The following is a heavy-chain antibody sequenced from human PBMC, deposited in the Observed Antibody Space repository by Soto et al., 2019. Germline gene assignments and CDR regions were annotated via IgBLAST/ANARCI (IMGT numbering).Heavy chain of an antibody. V-gene: IGHV1-69*08. J-gene: IGHJ4*02. D-gene: IGHD3-10*01. Sequence: QVQLVQSGAEVKKPGSSVKVSCKASGGTFSSYTISWVRQAPGQGLEWMGRIIPILGIANYAQKFQGRVTITADKSTSTAYMELSSLRSEDTAVYYCARDARPGITMVRGPYDYWGQGTLVTVSS. CDR1: GGTFSSYT. CDR3: ARDARPGITMVRGPYDY. CDR2: IIPILGIA.